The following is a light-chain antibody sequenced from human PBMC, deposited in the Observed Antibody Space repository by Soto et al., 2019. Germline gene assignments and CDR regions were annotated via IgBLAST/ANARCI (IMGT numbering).Light chain of an antibody. CDR2: AAS. CDR3: QQSYMDPIT. J-gene: IGKJ5*01. CDR1: QSIASH. V-gene: IGKV1-39*01. Sequence: GDRVTITYRASQSIASHLNWYQLKPGEAPKVLIFAASSLQSGVPSRFSGSGGGTDFTLSISSVQPEDFATYFCQQSYMDPITFGQGTRLEIK.